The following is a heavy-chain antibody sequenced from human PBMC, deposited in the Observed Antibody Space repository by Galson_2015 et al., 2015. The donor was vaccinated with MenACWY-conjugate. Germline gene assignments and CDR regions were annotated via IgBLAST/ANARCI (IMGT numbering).Heavy chain of an antibody. J-gene: IGHJ5*02. CDR1: GFTVSTSC. CDR3: ARSGVGYGERWLDP. CDR2: ICSGSTT. Sequence: LRLSCAASGFTVSTSCMSWVRQAPGEGLEWVSIICSGSTTKYADSVKGRFTISGDNSKSTVYLQINSLRVEDTAMYYCARSGVGYGERWLDPWGQGTLVTVSS. D-gene: IGHD3-3*01. V-gene: IGHV3-53*01.